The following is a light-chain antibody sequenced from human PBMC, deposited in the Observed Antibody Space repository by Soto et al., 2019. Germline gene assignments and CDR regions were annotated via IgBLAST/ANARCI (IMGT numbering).Light chain of an antibody. CDR1: QSVRNNY. V-gene: IGKV3-11*01. CDR3: QQRSNWIT. J-gene: IGKJ5*01. Sequence: EIVLTQSPCTLSLSPGARATLSCRASQSVRNNYLAWYQQKPGQAPRLLIYDASNRATGIPARFSGSGSGTEFTLTISSIEPEDFAVYYCQQRSNWITFGQGTRLEIK. CDR2: DAS.